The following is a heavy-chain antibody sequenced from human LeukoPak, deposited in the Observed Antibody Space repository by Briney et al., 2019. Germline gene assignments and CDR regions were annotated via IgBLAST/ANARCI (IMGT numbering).Heavy chain of an antibody. CDR3: ARSGKIYFDWLLDY. Sequence: GGSLRLSCAASGFTFSDYYMSWIRQVPGKGLEWVSYIGRSGTTIHYADSVKGRFTISWDNAKKSLYPQMNSLRAEDTAVYYCARSGKIYFDWLLDYWGQGTLVTVSS. J-gene: IGHJ4*02. CDR1: GFTFSDYY. CDR2: IGRSGTTI. D-gene: IGHD3-9*01. V-gene: IGHV3-11*04.